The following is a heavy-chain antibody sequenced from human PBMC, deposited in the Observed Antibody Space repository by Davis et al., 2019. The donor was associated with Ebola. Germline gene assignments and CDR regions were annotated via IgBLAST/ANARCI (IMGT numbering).Heavy chain of an antibody. Sequence: GESLKISCTDSVITFSSYAMTWVRQAPGKGLEWVSAISGSGGSTYYADSVKGRFTISRDNSKKTLYLQMNSLRAEDTAVYYCAKSGLSFGLVKHHYGMDVWGKGTTVTVSS. J-gene: IGHJ6*04. CDR1: VITFSSYA. D-gene: IGHD3-3*01. CDR2: ISGSGGST. CDR3: AKSGLSFGLVKHHYGMDV. V-gene: IGHV3-23*01.